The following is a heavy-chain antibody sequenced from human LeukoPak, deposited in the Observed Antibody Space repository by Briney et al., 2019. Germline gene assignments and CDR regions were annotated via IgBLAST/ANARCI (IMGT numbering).Heavy chain of an antibody. J-gene: IGHJ4*02. Sequence: GGSLRLSCAASGFTLSSYGMHWVRQAPGKGLEWVADISYDGSNKYYADSVKGRLTISRDNSKSTLYLQMNSLRAEDTATYYCARSPYYDILAGFYYYFDYWGQGTLVTVSS. CDR3: ARSPYYDILAGFYYYFDY. V-gene: IGHV3-30*03. D-gene: IGHD3-9*01. CDR2: ISYDGSNK. CDR1: GFTLSSYG.